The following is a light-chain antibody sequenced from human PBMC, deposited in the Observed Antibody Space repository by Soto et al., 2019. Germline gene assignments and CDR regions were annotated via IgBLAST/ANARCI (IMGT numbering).Light chain of an antibody. CDR1: SNDIGGYNY. Sequence: QSALTQPASVSGSPGQSITISCTGTSNDIGGYNYVSWYQHLPGKAPKLIIYEVSNRPSGVSNRFSGSKSGNTASLTISGLQAEDEADYYCSSYISTYTPYILGTGTKVTDL. V-gene: IGLV2-14*01. J-gene: IGLJ1*01. CDR3: SSYISTYTPYI. CDR2: EVS.